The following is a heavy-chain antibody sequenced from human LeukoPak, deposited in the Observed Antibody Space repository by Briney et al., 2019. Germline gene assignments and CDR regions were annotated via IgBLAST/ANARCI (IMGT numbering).Heavy chain of an antibody. CDR1: GFTFSSYA. J-gene: IGHJ6*02. CDR3: AKASGYDSSGHYHSYYYYYGMDV. CDR2: ISGSGGST. D-gene: IGHD3-22*01. V-gene: IGHV3-23*01. Sequence: PGGSLRLSCAASGFTFSSYAMSWVRQAPGKGLEWVSAISGSGGSTYYADSVKGRFTISRDNSKNTLYLQMNSLRAEDTAVYYCAKASGYDSSGHYHSYYYYYGMDVWGQGTTVTVSS.